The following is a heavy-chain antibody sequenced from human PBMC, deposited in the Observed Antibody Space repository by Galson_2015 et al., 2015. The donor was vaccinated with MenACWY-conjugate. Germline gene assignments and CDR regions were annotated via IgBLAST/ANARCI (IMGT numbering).Heavy chain of an antibody. CDR2: ISAYNGVA. V-gene: IGHV1-18*01. CDR1: GYTFTSYG. J-gene: IGHJ4*02. Sequence: QSGAEVKKPGASVKVSCKTSGYTFTSYGVSWVRQAPGQGLEWMGWISAYNGVANYAQKLQGRVSMTTDTSTTSAYVELRSLTSDDTVWYYCARWGPSSYLLEYWGQGTLVTVSS. D-gene: IGHD6-6*01. CDR3: ARWGPSSYLLEY.